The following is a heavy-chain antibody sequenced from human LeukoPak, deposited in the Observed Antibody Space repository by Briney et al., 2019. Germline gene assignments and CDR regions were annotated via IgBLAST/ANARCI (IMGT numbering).Heavy chain of an antibody. J-gene: IGHJ4*02. V-gene: IGHV4-59*08. CDR1: DGSISNYF. CDR3: ARHGRMVIMSKFSTGIDQ. Sequence: SETLSLTCTVPDGSISNYFWSWIRQPPGKGLEWLGYIYYTGMTNSNPSLKSRVTISMDTSKNQFSLNLRSVTAADTAIYYCARHGRMVIMSKFSTGIDQWGQGTLVTVSS. CDR2: IYYTGMT. D-gene: IGHD2-8*01.